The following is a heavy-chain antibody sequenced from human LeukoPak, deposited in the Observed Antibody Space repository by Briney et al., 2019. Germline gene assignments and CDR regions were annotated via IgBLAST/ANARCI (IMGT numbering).Heavy chain of an antibody. J-gene: IGHJ4*02. CDR3: AREGAQYSSNPHLYYFDY. D-gene: IGHD6-13*01. CDR1: GGSISSSNW. V-gene: IGHV4-4*02. Sequence: SGTLSLTCAVSGGSISSSNWWSWVRQPPGKGLEWIGEIYHSGSTNYNPSLKSRVTISVDKSKNQFSLKLSSVTAADTAVYYRAREGAQYSSNPHLYYFDYWGQGTLVTVSS. CDR2: IYHSGST.